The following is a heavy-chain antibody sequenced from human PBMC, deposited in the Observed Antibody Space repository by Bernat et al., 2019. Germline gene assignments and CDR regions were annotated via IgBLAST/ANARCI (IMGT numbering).Heavy chain of an antibody. Sequence: EVQLLESGGGLVQPGGSLRLSCAASGFTFSSYAMNWVRQAPGKGLEWVSGISGCNTYYADSVRGRFTISRDNSQNTLYLQMNSLRAEDTAVYYCAGQAPGIAVAWVDSWGQGTLVTVSS. J-gene: IGHJ4*02. CDR3: AGQAPGIAVAWVDS. CDR2: ISGCNT. V-gene: IGHV3-23*01. D-gene: IGHD6-19*01. CDR1: GFTFSSYA.